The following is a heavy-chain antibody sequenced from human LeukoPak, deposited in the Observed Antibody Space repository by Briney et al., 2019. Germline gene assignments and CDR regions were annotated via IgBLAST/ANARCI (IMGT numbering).Heavy chain of an antibody. Sequence: ASVKVSCKASGYMFTSYAIHWVRQAPGQRLEWMGWINAGNGNTKYSQKFQGRVNITRDTSASTAYMELSSLRSDDTAVYYCARDRVAAGRNWFDPWGQGTLVTVSS. D-gene: IGHD6-13*01. V-gene: IGHV1-3*01. J-gene: IGHJ5*02. CDR1: GYMFTSYA. CDR3: ARDRVAAGRNWFDP. CDR2: INAGNGNT.